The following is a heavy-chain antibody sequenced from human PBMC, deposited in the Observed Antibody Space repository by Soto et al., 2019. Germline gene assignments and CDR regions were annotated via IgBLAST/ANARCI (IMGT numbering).Heavy chain of an antibody. J-gene: IGHJ5*02. CDR3: ARGPRVSYGFSWFDP. Sequence: SETLSLTFAVYGGSFSGYYWNWLSQHPGKGLEWMGEINHSRSTNYNPSLKSRVTISVGTSKNQFSLKLSSVTAADTAVYYCARGPRVSYGFSWFDPWGQGTLVTVSS. CDR1: GGSFSGYY. D-gene: IGHD5-18*01. CDR2: INHSRST. V-gene: IGHV4-34*01.